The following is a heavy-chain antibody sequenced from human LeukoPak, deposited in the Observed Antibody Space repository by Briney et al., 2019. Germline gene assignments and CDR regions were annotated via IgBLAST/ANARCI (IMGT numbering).Heavy chain of an antibody. CDR1: GYTFTSYG. CDR2: ISAYNGNT. J-gene: IGHJ4*02. D-gene: IGHD6-19*01. V-gene: IGHV1-18*01. Sequence: ASVKVSCKASGYTFTSYGISWVRQAPGQGLEWMGRISAYNGNTNYAQKLQGRVTMTTDTSTSTAYMELRSLRSDDTAVYYCARTTSIAVAAHFDYWGQGTLVTVSS. CDR3: ARTTSIAVAAHFDY.